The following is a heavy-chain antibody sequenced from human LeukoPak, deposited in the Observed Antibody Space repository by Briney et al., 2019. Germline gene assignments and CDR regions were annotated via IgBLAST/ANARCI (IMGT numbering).Heavy chain of an antibody. V-gene: IGHV4-59*01. D-gene: IGHD5-18*01. CDR1: GGSISSYY. CDR2: IYYSGRT. Sequence: SETLSLTCTVSGGSISSYYWSWIRQPPGKGLEWIGYIYYSGRTNYTPSLKTRVTISVDTSKTLFSLKLSSLTAADAAVYYCARQYSYGYYFDYWGQGTLVTVSS. J-gene: IGHJ4*02. CDR3: ARQYSYGYYFDY.